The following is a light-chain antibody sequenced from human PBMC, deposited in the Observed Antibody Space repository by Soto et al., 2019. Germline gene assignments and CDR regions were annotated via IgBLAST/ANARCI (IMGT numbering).Light chain of an antibody. Sequence: VLKQSPGTLSLSPGERAALSCRASESVSGSYIAWYQQKVGQSPRLLIYGASNRATGIPDRFSGSGSGTDFTLTISRLEPEDFAMYYCQQYGRTFGLGTKVE. J-gene: IGKJ1*01. CDR2: GAS. V-gene: IGKV3-20*01. CDR1: ESVSGSY. CDR3: QQYGRT.